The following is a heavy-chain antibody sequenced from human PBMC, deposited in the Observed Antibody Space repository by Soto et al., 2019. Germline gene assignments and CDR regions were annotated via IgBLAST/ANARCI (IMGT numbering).Heavy chain of an antibody. J-gene: IGHJ4*02. CDR1: GYTFTSYG. CDR3: ARDVGYGLIDY. V-gene: IGHV1-18*01. CDR2: INAYNGNT. D-gene: IGHD5-18*01. Sequence: QVQLVQSGAEVKKPGASVKVSCKASGYTFTSYGISWVRQAPGQGLEWMGWINAYNGNTNYAQKLQGRVTMTTDTSQRTAYMALRSLRFDDTAVYYCARDVGYGLIDYWGQGTLVTVSS.